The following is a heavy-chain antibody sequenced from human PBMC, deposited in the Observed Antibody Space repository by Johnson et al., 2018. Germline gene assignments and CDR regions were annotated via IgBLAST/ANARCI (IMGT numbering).Heavy chain of an antibody. Sequence: QVQLVQSGGGVVQPGRSLRLSCAASGFTFSSYGMHWVRQAPGKGLEWVAVIWYDGSNKYYADSVKGRFTISRDNSKNTLYLQMNSLRAEDTAVYYCARDGLPMATINFNWFDPWGQGTLVTVSS. CDR2: IWYDGSNK. J-gene: IGHJ5*02. V-gene: IGHV3-33*01. D-gene: IGHD5-24*01. CDR1: GFTFSSYG. CDR3: ARDGLPMATINFNWFDP.